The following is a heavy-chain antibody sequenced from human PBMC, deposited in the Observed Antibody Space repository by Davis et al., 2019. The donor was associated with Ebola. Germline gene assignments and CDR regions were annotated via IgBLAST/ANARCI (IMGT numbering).Heavy chain of an antibody. V-gene: IGHV1-8*01. Sequence: SVTVSCKPSGYIFTSYDINWVRHAPRQGIEWLGWMNPNSGNTCYAQKFQGRVTMTRNTSISTAYMDLSSLRSEDTAVYYCAKGGGYGYSWSGCRDTAYCYIMDVWGQGTTVTVSS. CDR3: AKGGGYGYSWSGCRDTAYCYIMDV. CDR2: MNPNSGNT. CDR1: GYIFTSYD. D-gene: IGHD3-16*02. J-gene: IGHJ6*02.